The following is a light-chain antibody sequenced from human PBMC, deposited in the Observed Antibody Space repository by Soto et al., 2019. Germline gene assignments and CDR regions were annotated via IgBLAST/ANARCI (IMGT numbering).Light chain of an antibody. CDR1: QSVSSY. CDR3: QQRSNWPLT. CDR2: DAS. Sequence: EMVLTQSPATLSLSPGERATLSGRASQSVSSYLAWYQQKPGQAPRLLIYDASNRATGIPARFSGSGSGTDLTLTFSSLEPEDFAVYYCQQRSNWPLTFGGGTKVEIK. V-gene: IGKV3-11*01. J-gene: IGKJ4*01.